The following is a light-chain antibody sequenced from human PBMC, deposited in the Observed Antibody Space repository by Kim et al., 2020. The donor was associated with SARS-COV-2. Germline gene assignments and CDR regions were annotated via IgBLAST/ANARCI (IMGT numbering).Light chain of an antibody. CDR1: QSVSRSL. J-gene: IGKJ2*01. CDR3: QQYASAPYT. CDR2: DSS. Sequence: EIVLTQSPGTLSLSPGERATLSCRASQSVSRSLLAWYQQKTGQTPRLLIYDSSARAAGTPGRFSGSGSGTDFTLTISGVEPEDFAVYYCQQYASAPYTFGQGTKLEI. V-gene: IGKV3-20*01.